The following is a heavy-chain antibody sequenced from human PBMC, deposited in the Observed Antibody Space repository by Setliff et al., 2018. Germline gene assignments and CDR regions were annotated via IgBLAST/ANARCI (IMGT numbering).Heavy chain of an antibody. D-gene: IGHD3-10*01. J-gene: IGHJ6*03. Sequence: ASVKVSCKASGYMFTTYAMSWIRQVPGQGFEWMGWINTNTGNPIYVQGFTGRFVFSLDTSVSTAYLHTSGLKAEDTAVYYCARASRFGTVVYKGDYYMDVWGEGTSVTVSS. CDR1: GYMFTTYA. V-gene: IGHV7-4-1*02. CDR2: INTNTGNP. CDR3: ARASRFGTVVYKGDYYMDV.